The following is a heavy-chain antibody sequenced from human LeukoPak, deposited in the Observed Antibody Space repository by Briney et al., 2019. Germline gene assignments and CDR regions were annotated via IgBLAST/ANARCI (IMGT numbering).Heavy chain of an antibody. CDR1: GGSFSGYY. CDR2: INHSGST. V-gene: IGHV4-34*01. J-gene: IGHJ5*02. D-gene: IGHD2-2*01. CDR3: ARALRIVVVPAARFDP. Sequence: PSETLSLTCAVYGGSFSGYYWSWIRQPPGKGLEWIGEINHSGSTNYNPSLKSRVTISVDTSKNQFSLKLSSVTAADTAVYYCARALRIVVVPAARFDPWGQGTLVTVSS.